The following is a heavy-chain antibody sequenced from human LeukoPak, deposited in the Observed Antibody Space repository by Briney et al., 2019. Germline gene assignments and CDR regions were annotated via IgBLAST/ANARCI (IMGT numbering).Heavy chain of an antibody. CDR3: AREEAFQLEASLDQ. CDR2: IWKDGSDE. Sequence: GGSLRLSCAASGFTFGDFGMHWVRQAPGKGLDWVALIWKDGSDEFYADSVKGRFTISRDNSRNTLSLQMNSLRGEDTAVYYCAREEAFQLEASLDQWGQGTLVTVSS. CDR1: GFTFGDFG. V-gene: IGHV3-33*01. D-gene: IGHD3-3*01. J-gene: IGHJ4*02.